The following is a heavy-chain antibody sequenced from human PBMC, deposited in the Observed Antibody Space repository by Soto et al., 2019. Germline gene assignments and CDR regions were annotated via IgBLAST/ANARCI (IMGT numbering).Heavy chain of an antibody. V-gene: IGHV4-39*01. CDR2: IYYSGST. Sequence: SETLSLTCTVSDGSISSSSYYWGWIRQPPGKGLEWIGSIYYSGSTYYNPSLKSRVTISVDTSKNQFSLKLSSVTAADTAVYYCARHELALDVWGQGTTVTVSS. J-gene: IGHJ6*02. CDR1: DGSISSSSYY. CDR3: ARHELALDV. D-gene: IGHD3-3*02.